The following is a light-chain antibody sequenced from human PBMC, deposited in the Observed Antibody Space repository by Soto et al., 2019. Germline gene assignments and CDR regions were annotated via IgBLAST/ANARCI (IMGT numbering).Light chain of an antibody. CDR3: QQYNEFPRS. Sequence: EIVLTQSPATLSLSPWERATLSCRASQSVSNYLAWYQQKPGQAPRLLIYGASSRATGIPARSSGSGSGTEFTLTISSLQSEDFAVYYCQQYNEFPRSFGQGTKVDIK. J-gene: IGKJ1*01. CDR2: GAS. V-gene: IGKV3-15*01. CDR1: QSVSNY.